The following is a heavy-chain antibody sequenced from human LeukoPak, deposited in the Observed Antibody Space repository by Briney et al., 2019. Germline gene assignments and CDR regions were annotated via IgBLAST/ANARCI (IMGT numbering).Heavy chain of an antibody. V-gene: IGHV4-34*01. J-gene: IGHJ6*03. CDR2: INHSGST. Sequence: SETLSPTCAVYGGSFSGYYWSWIRQPPGKGLEWIGEINHSGSTNYNPSLKSRVTISVDTSKNQFSLKLSSVTAADTAVYYCARRRSPYYMDVWGKGTTVTISS. CDR1: GGSFSGYY. CDR3: ARRRSPYYMDV.